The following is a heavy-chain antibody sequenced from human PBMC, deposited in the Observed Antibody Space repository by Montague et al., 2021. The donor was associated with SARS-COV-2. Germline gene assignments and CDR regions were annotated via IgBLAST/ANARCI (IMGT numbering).Heavy chain of an antibody. V-gene: IGHV4-39*01. CDR3: ARRGDYGGPRFDY. Sequence: SEPLSLTCTVSGGSVSSRSYYWGWIRQPPGKGLEWIGSIYYSGSTHYNPSLKSRVTISVDTSKNQFSLKLSSVTAADTAVYYCARRGDYGGPRFDYWGQGTLVSVSS. D-gene: IGHD4-23*01. CDR1: GGSVSSRSYY. J-gene: IGHJ4*02. CDR2: IYYSGST.